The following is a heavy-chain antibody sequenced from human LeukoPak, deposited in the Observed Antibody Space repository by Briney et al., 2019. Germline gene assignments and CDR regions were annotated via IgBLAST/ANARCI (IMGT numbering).Heavy chain of an antibody. CDR1: GFRFDTYG. CDR3: AKKGGNYDYFDY. CDR2: IRYDGSTT. J-gene: IGHJ4*02. V-gene: IGHV3-30*02. Sequence: PEGSLRLSCAASGFRFDTYGMHWVRQAPGKGLEWVAYIRYDGSTTYYADSVRGRFTISRDNSKNTLYLEMNSLRAEDTAVFYCAKKGGNYDYFDYWGQGNLVTVSS. D-gene: IGHD3-3*01.